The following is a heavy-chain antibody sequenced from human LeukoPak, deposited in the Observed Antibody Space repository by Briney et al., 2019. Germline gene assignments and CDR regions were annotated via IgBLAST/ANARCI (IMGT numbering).Heavy chain of an antibody. CDR1: GGSFSGYY. CDR2: INHSGST. J-gene: IGHJ5*02. D-gene: IGHD6-19*01. V-gene: IGHV4-34*01. Sequence: SETLSLTCAVYGGSFSGYYWSWIRQPPGKGLEWIGEINHSGSTNYNPSLKSRVTISVDTSKNQCSLKLSSVTAADTAVYYCARGLAGYSSGWYGYHNRYNWFDPWGQGTLVTVSS. CDR3: ARGLAGYSSGWYGYHNRYNWFDP.